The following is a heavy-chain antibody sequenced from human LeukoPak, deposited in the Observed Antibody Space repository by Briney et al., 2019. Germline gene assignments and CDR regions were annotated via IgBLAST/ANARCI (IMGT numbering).Heavy chain of an antibody. V-gene: IGHV4-39*01. Sequence: PSETLSLTCTVSGGSISSSSYYWGWIRQPPGKGLEWIGSIYYSGSAYYNPSLKSRVTISVDTSKNQFSLKLSSVTAADTAVYYCAIAAIVGATFWGQGTLVTVSS. J-gene: IGHJ4*02. CDR1: GGSISSSSYY. CDR2: IYYSGSA. D-gene: IGHD1-26*01. CDR3: AIAAIVGATF.